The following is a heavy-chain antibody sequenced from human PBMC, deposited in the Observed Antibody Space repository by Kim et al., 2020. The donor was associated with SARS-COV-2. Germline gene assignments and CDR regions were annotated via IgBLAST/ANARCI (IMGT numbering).Heavy chain of an antibody. CDR2: ISAYNGNT. V-gene: IGHV1-18*04. D-gene: IGHD2-2*01. J-gene: IGHJ3*02. CDR3: ARLVVVVPAAMVDAFDI. CDR1: GYTFTSYG. Sequence: ASVKVSCKASGYTFTSYGISWVRQAPGQGLEWMGWISAYNGNTNYAQKLQGRVTMTTDTSTSTVYMELRSLRSDDTAVYYCARLVVVVPAAMVDAFDIWGQGTMVTVSS.